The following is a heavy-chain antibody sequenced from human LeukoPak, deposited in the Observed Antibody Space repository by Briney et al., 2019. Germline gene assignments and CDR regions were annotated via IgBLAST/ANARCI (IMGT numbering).Heavy chain of an antibody. Sequence: PSQTLSLTCTVSGGSISSYYWSWIRQPPGKGLEWIGYIYYSGSTNYNPSLKSRVTISVDTSKNQFSLKLSSVTAADTAVYYCARDLAVAGTFWFDPWGQGTLVTVSS. CDR2: IYYSGST. J-gene: IGHJ5*02. V-gene: IGHV4-59*08. CDR3: ARDLAVAGTFWFDP. CDR1: GGSISSYY. D-gene: IGHD6-19*01.